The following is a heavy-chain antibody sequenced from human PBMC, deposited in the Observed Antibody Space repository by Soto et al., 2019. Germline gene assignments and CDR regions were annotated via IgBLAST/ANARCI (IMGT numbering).Heavy chain of an antibody. CDR1: GGTFSKYS. CDR2: ITPFVDTS. CDR3: AIKSYCNGGSGYSRHYYGMDV. V-gene: IGHV1-69*06. Sequence: QVRLVQSGAEVKKPGSSVKVSCKVSGGTFSKYSLSWVRQTPGQGLEWMGGITPFVDTSNYAQRFLGRVTITADKPTNTAFWKWRGLKSEDTALYFFAIKSYCNGGSGYSRHYYGMDVWGQGTTVTVSS. J-gene: IGHJ6*02. D-gene: IGHD2-15*01.